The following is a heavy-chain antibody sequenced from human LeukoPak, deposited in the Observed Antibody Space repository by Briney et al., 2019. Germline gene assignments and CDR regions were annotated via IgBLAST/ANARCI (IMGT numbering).Heavy chain of an antibody. Sequence: PSQTLSLTCTVSGGSISSGDYYWSWIRQPPGKGLEWIGYIYYSGSTYYNPSLKSRVTISVDTSKNQFSLKLSSVTAADTAVYYCAGGVPYIVATMSEQPLDYWGQGTLVTVSS. CDR2: IYYSGST. D-gene: IGHD5-12*01. V-gene: IGHV4-30-4*01. CDR1: GGSISSGDYY. CDR3: AGGVPYIVATMSEQPLDY. J-gene: IGHJ4*02.